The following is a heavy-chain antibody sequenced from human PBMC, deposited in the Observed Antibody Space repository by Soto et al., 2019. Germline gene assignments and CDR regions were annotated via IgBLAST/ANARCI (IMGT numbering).Heavy chain of an antibody. Sequence: EVQLVETGGGLIQPGGSLRLSCAASGFTVSSNYMSWVRQALGKGLEWVAGIYSGSSTHYADSVRGRFTISRDNSKSTFCLRINSLRAEVRAVYYCVRAIKVAGIFDSWGQATLVTVSP. J-gene: IGHJ4*02. D-gene: IGHD6-19*01. CDR1: GFTVSSNY. CDR3: VRAIKVAGIFDS. CDR2: IYSGSST. V-gene: IGHV3-53*02.